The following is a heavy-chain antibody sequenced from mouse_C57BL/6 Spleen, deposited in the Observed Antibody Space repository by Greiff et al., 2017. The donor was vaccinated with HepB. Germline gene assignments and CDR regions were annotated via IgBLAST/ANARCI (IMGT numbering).Heavy chain of an antibody. Sequence: QVQLQHPGAELVKPGASVKLSCKASGYTFTSYWMQWVKQRPGQGLEWIGEIDPSDSYTNYNQKFKGKATLTVDTSSSTAYMQLSSLTSEDSAVYYCATAQAKDYWGQGTTLTVSS. CDR3: ATAQAKDY. V-gene: IGHV1-50*01. D-gene: IGHD3-2*02. J-gene: IGHJ2*01. CDR2: IDPSDSYT. CDR1: GYTFTSYW.